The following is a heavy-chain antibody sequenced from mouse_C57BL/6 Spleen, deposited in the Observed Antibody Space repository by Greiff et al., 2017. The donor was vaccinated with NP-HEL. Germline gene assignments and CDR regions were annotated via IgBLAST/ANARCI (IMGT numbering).Heavy chain of an antibody. CDR2: ISSGGSYT. CDR3: ARHGGFTTVVARYAMDY. V-gene: IGHV5-6*01. Sequence: EVQRVESGGDLVKPGGSLKLSCAASGFTFSSYGMSWVRQTPDKRLEWVATISSGGSYTYYPDRVKGRFTISRDNAKNTMYLQMSSLKSEDTAMYYCARHGGFTTVVARYAMDYWGQGTSVTVSS. J-gene: IGHJ4*01. CDR1: GFTFSSYG. D-gene: IGHD1-1*01.